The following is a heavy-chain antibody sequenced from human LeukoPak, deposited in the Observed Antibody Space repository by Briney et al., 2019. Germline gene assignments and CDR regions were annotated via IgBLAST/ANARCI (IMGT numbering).Heavy chain of an antibody. V-gene: IGHV4-34*01. CDR2: INHSGST. CDR3: ARDAYTTTPYYYYYMDV. CDR1: GGSFSGYY. J-gene: IGHJ6*03. D-gene: IGHD2-2*02. Sequence: SETLSLTCAVYGGSFSGYYWSWIRQPPGKGLEWIGEINHSGSTDYNPSLKSRVTISVDTSKNQFSLKLSSVTAADTAVYYCARDAYTTTPYYYYYMDVWGKGTTVTVSS.